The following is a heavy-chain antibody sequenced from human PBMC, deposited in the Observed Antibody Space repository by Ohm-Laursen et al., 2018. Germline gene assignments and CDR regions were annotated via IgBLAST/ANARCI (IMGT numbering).Heavy chain of an antibody. J-gene: IGHJ4*02. Sequence: SLRLSCAASGFTFSNYWMSWVRQAPGKGLEWVANIKQDGSEKYYVDSVKGRFTISRDNAKNSLYLQMNSLRAEDTAVYYCAKRFGFGERQIDYWGQGTLVTVSS. CDR3: AKRFGFGERQIDY. D-gene: IGHD3-10*01. V-gene: IGHV3-7*03. CDR1: GFTFSNYW. CDR2: IKQDGSEK.